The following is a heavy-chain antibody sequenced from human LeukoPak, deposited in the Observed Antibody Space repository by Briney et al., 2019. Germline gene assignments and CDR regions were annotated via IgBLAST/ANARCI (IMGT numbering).Heavy chain of an antibody. D-gene: IGHD6-19*01. Sequence: SETLSLTCTVSGGSISSTSYYWGWIRQPPGKGLEWIGSIYYSGSTYYNPSLKSRVAISADRSKNQFSLKLSSVTAADTAVYYCARDGDSSGWTRSDYWGQGTLVTVSS. CDR2: IYYSGST. CDR1: GGSISSTSYY. J-gene: IGHJ4*02. CDR3: ARDGDSSGWTRSDY. V-gene: IGHV4-39*07.